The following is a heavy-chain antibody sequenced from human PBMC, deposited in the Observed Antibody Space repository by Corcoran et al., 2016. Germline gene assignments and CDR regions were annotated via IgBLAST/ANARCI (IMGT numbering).Heavy chain of an antibody. J-gene: IGHJ6*02. CDR1: GFTFSNAW. D-gene: IGHD2-2*02. CDR2: IKSKTDGGTT. V-gene: IGHV3-15*01. CDR3: SFVPAAIDYYYYGMDV. Sequence: EVQLVESGGGLVKPGGSLRLSCAASGFTFSNAWMSWVRQAPGKGLEWVGRIKSKTDGGTTDYAAPVKGRFTISRDDSKNTLYLQMNSLKTEDTAVYYCSFVPAAIDYYYYGMDVWGQGTTVTVSS.